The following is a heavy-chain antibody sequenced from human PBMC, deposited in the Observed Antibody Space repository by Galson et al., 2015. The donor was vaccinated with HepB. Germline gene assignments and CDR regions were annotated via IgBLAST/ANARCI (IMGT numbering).Heavy chain of an antibody. CDR1: GFTFSHCA. D-gene: IGHD2-2*02. CDR2: ISYEGSKE. Sequence: SLRLSCAASGFTFSHCAMHWVRQAPGRGLEWMAGISYEGSKEFYADSVKGRFTIPRANSKKTLYLQMSSLTAEDTAVYYCARDPSPIPPGGRVAFTPGDAFDVWGRGTMVTVSS. V-gene: IGHV3-30-3*01. CDR3: ARDPSPIPPGGRVAFTPGDAFDV. J-gene: IGHJ3*01.